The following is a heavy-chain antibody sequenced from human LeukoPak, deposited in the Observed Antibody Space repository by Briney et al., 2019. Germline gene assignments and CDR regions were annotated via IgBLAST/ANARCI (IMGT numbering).Heavy chain of an antibody. V-gene: IGHV4-38-2*02. CDR1: GDSFRSGFY. CDR3: AREIAAAGRSY. Sequence: SETLSLTCTISGDSFRSGFYWAWIRQPPGKGLEWIGSIDHSGNIYYNASLKSRVTMSVDTSMNQFSLRLSSVTAADTAVYYCAREIAAAGRSYWGQGTLVTVSS. D-gene: IGHD6-13*01. CDR2: IDHSGNI. J-gene: IGHJ4*02.